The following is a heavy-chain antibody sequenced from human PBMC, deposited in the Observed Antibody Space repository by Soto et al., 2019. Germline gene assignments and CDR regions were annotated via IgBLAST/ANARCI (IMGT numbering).Heavy chain of an antibody. Sequence: QVQLQESGPGLVKPSGTLSLTCAVSGDSINSNHWWNWVRQPPGKGLEWIGQISHSGSTNYNPSLTSRVTISVDKSKNHFSLKLTSVTAADTAVYYCAALHFWSGPWTHTRLDYWGQGTLVTVSS. CDR3: AALHFWSGPWTHTRLDY. V-gene: IGHV4-4*02. CDR2: ISHSGST. CDR1: GDSINSNHW. D-gene: IGHD3-3*02. J-gene: IGHJ4*02.